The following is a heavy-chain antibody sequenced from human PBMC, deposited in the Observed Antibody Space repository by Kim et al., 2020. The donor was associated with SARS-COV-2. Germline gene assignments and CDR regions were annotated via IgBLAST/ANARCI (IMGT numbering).Heavy chain of an antibody. CDR3: ARGMGYYHGSSGYYFDP. V-gene: IGHV4-30-2*05. Sequence: SLMSRLTISVDTSKNQFSMKMTSMTAADTAVYYCARGMGYYHGSSGYYFDPWGQGVLVTVSS. J-gene: IGHJ5*02. D-gene: IGHD3-3*02.